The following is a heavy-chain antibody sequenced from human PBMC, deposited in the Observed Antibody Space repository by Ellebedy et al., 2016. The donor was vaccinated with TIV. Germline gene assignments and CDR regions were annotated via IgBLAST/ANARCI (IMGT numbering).Heavy chain of an antibody. Sequence: GGSLGLSXAASGFTFSSYGMHWVRQAPGKGLEWVAVIWYDGGNKYYADSVKGRFTISGDNSKNTLYLQMNSLRAEDTAVYYCARAHSHYCSSTSCSYFDYWGQGTLVTVSS. J-gene: IGHJ4*02. CDR2: IWYDGGNK. CDR3: ARAHSHYCSSTSCSYFDY. CDR1: GFTFSSYG. V-gene: IGHV3-33*01. D-gene: IGHD2-2*01.